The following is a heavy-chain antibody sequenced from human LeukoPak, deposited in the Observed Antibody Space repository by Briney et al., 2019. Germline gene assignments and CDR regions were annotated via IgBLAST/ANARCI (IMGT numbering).Heavy chain of an antibody. J-gene: IGHJ4*02. V-gene: IGHV4-59*01. CDR1: GGSISSYY. Sequence: SETLSLTCTVSGGSISSYYWSWIRQPPGKGLEWIGYIYYSGSTNYNPSLKSRVTISVDTSKNQFSLKLSSVTAADTAVYYCASLKVVTPYWGQGTLVTVSS. D-gene: IGHD3-22*01. CDR3: ASLKVVTPY. CDR2: IYYSGST.